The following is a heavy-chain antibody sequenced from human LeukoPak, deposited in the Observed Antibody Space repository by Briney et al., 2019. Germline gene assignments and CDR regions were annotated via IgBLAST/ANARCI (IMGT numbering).Heavy chain of an antibody. CDR2: IYSSGTT. J-gene: IGHJ6*03. Sequence: SETLSLTCTVSGGSINTYYWSWIRQPAGKGLEWIGRIYSSGTTHYNPSLKSRVTMSVDTSKNQFSLKLSSVTAADTAVYYCAKTYHSSRAHYYYYYYMDVWGKGTTVAISS. CDR1: GGSINTYY. V-gene: IGHV4-4*07. D-gene: IGHD6-13*01. CDR3: AKTYHSSRAHYYYYYYMDV.